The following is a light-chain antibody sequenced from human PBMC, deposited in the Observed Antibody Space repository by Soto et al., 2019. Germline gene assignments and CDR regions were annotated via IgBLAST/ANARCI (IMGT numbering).Light chain of an antibody. J-gene: IGKJ5*01. CDR1: QGISSY. Sequence: DIQLTQSPCLLSASLGDRVTITWRASQGISSYLAWYQQKPGKPPKLLVYAASTLQSGVPSSFSGSGSGTEFTLPISSLQPEDFATYYGQQLNSYPGITFGQGTRLEIK. CDR2: AAS. V-gene: IGKV1-9*01. CDR3: QQLNSYPGIT.